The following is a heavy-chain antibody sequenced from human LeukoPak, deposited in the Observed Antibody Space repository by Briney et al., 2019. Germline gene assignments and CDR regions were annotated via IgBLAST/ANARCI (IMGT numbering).Heavy chain of an antibody. CDR1: GFTFSSYE. CDR3: ARAPVRLNYYMDV. V-gene: IGHV3-48*03. D-gene: IGHD3-22*01. J-gene: IGHJ6*03. Sequence: PGGSLRLSCEASGFTFSSYEMNWVRQAPGKGLEWMSYISSDGRTMYYADAVKGRFTISRDNAKNSLSVQMNSLRAEDTAVYYCARAPVRLNYYMDVWGKGTTVIVS. CDR2: ISSDGRTM.